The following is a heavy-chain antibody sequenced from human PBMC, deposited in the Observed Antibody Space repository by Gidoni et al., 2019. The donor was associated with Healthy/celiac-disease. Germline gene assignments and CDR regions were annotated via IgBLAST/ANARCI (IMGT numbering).Heavy chain of an antibody. V-gene: IGHV5-51*03. CDR3: ARPVSGYCSSTSCFTDAFDI. Sequence: EVQLVQSGAEVKKPGESLKISCKGSGYSFTSYWNGWVRQLPGKGLEWMGIIYPGASDTRSSPSFQVQVTISAEKSISTAYLQWSSLKASDTAMYYCARPVSGYCSSTSCFTDAFDIWGQGTMVTVSS. D-gene: IGHD2-2*03. J-gene: IGHJ3*02. CDR2: IYPGASDT. CDR1: GYSFTSYW.